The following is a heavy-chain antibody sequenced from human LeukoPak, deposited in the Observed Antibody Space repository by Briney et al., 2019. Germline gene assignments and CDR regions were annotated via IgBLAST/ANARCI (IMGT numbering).Heavy chain of an antibody. Sequence: PGGSLRLSCAASGFTVSGSYMNWVRQAPGKGLEWVSVIYSGGSTHYADSVKGRFTISRDNSKNTLYLQMNSLRVEDTAMYYCARGEVGAANYDYWGQGTLVTVSS. D-gene: IGHD1-26*01. CDR2: IYSGGST. V-gene: IGHV3-53*01. J-gene: IGHJ4*02. CDR1: GFTVSGSY. CDR3: ARGEVGAANYDY.